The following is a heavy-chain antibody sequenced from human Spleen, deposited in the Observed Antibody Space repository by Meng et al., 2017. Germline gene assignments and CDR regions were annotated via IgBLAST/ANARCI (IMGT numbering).Heavy chain of an antibody. J-gene: IGHJ4*02. V-gene: IGHV4-39*07. CDR3: ARTYINPNFDS. D-gene: IGHD4-11*01. CDR1: GGSISRTTYY. Sequence: SETLSLTCTVSGGSISRTTYYWGWIRQPPGKGLEWIGSIFYSGVTYYSPSLKSRVTISIDTSKNQFSLNLSSVTAADTAVYYCARTYINPNFDSWGQGALVTVSS. CDR2: IFYSGVT.